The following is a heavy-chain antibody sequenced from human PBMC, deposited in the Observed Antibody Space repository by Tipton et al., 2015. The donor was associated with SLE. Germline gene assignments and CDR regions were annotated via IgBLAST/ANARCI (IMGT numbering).Heavy chain of an antibody. CDR2: IYYSGST. CDR1: GGSISSSSYY. V-gene: IGHV4-39*01. CDR3: ARQTDRGVIMIDY. D-gene: IGHD3-10*01. Sequence: TLSLTCTVSGGSISSSSYYWGWIRQPPGKGVEWIGSIYYSGSTYYNPSLKSRVTISVDTSKNQFSLKLSSVTAADTAVYYCARQTDRGVIMIDYWGQGTLVTVSS. J-gene: IGHJ4*02.